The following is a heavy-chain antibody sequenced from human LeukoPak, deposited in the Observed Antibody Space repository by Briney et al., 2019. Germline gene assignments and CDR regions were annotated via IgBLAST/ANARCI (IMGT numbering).Heavy chain of an antibody. CDR3: ARGLAYCGGDCYSPFDY. CDR2: ILYDGSNK. D-gene: IGHD2-21*02. CDR1: GFTFSSYA. V-gene: IGHV3-30*04. J-gene: IGHJ4*02. Sequence: GGSLRLSCAASGFTFSSYAMHWVREATGKGLEWVTVILYDGSNKYYADSVKGRLTISRDNSKNTLYLQTNSLRAEDTAVYYCARGLAYCGGDCYSPFDYWGQGTLVTVSS.